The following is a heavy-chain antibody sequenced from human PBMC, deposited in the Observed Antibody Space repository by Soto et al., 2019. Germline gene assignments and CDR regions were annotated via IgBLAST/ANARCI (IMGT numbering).Heavy chain of an antibody. CDR1: GFTFTSSA. J-gene: IGHJ4*02. Sequence: SVKVSCKASGFTFTSSAMQLLRQARGQRLEGIGWIVVGSGNTNYAQKFQERVTITRDMSTSTAYMELSSLRSEDTAVYYCAAGGYCSSTSCYADFDYWGQGTLVTVSS. CDR3: AAGGYCSSTSCYADFDY. D-gene: IGHD2-2*01. V-gene: IGHV1-58*02. CDR2: IVVGSGNT.